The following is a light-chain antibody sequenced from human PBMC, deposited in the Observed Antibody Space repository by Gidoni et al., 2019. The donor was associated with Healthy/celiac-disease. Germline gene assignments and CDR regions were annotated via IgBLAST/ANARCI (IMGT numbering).Light chain of an antibody. V-gene: IGKV3-15*01. J-gene: IGKJ4*01. CDR2: GAS. Sequence: EIVMTQSPATLSVSPGERATLSCRASQSVSSNLAWYQQKPGQAPRPLIYGASTRATGIPARFSGSGSGTEFTLTISSLQYEDFAVYYCQQYNNWPPLTFGGXTKVEIK. CDR3: QQYNNWPPLT. CDR1: QSVSSN.